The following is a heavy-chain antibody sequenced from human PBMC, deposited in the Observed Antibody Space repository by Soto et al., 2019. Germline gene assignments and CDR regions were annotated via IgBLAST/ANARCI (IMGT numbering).Heavy chain of an antibody. CDR3: ARSRVTYYYDRSAFDI. CDR2: IIPIFGTA. D-gene: IGHD3-22*01. Sequence: QVQLVQSGAEVKKTGSSVKVSCKASGGTFSSYAISWVRQAPGQGLEWMGGIIPIFGTANYAQKFQGRVTITADESTSTAYMELSSLRSEDTAVYYCARSRVTYYYDRSAFDIWGQGTMVTVSS. CDR1: GGTFSSYA. V-gene: IGHV1-69*01. J-gene: IGHJ3*02.